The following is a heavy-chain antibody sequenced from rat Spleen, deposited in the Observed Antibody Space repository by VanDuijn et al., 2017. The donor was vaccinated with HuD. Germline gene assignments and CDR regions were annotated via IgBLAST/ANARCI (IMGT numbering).Heavy chain of an antibody. Sequence: QVQLKESGPGLVQPSQTLSLSCTVSGFSLTTHHVSWVRQPPGKGLEWIAAIASGGSTYYNSALKSRLSISRDTSKSQVFLKIYSLQTEDTAIYFCTREGHTMDRATYWFAYWGQGTLVTVSS. J-gene: IGHJ3*01. CDR2: IASGGST. CDR1: GFSLTTHH. V-gene: IGHV2-6*01. D-gene: IGHD1-9*01. CDR3: TREGHTMDRATYWFAY.